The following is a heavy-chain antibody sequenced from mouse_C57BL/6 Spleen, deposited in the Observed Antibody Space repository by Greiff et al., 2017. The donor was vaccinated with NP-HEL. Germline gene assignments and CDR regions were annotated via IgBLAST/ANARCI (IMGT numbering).Heavy chain of an antibody. CDR3: TREAVTTRENWYFDV. V-gene: IGHV5-9-1*02. J-gene: IGHJ1*03. Sequence: EVKLVESGEGLVKPGGSLKLSCAASGFTFSSYAMSWVRQTPEKRLEWVAYISSGGDYIYYADTVKGRFTISRDNARNTLYLQMSSLKSEDTAMYYCTREAVTTRENWYFDVWGTGTTVTVSS. CDR2: ISSGGDYI. D-gene: IGHD2-2*01. CDR1: GFTFSSYA.